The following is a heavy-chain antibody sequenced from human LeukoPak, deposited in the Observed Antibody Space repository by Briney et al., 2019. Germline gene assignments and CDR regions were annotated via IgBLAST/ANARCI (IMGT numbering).Heavy chain of an antibody. Sequence: SETLSHTCAVYGGSFSGYYWSWIRQPPGKGLEWIGEINHSGSTNYNPSLKSRVTISVDTSKNQFSLKLSSVTAADTAVYYCASVGRVSFPRYRDAFDIWGQGTMVTVSS. V-gene: IGHV4-34*01. J-gene: IGHJ3*02. CDR3: ASVGRVSFPRYRDAFDI. CDR1: GGSFSGYY. CDR2: INHSGST. D-gene: IGHD3-16*02.